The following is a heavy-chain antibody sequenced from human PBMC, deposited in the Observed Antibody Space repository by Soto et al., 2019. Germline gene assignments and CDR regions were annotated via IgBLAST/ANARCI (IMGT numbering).Heavy chain of an antibody. CDR3: AKQSDRYASRNVDY. V-gene: IGHV3-23*01. D-gene: IGHD2-8*01. CDR2: ISDSGGPT. CDR1: GFTFSSYA. Sequence: GGSLRLSCAASGFTFSSYAMSWVRQAPGKGLEWVSAISDSGGPTYYADSVKGRFTISRDTSKNTLYLQMNSLRAEDTAVYYCAKQSDRYASRNVDYWGQGTPVPVSS. J-gene: IGHJ4*02.